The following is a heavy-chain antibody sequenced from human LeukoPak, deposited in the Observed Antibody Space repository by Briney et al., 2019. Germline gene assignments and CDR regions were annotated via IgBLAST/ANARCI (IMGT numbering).Heavy chain of an antibody. CDR1: GFSLSTSGVG. CDR3: AHRIYYDANFDY. J-gene: IGHJ4*02. Sequence: SGPTLVKPTQTLTLTCTFSGFSLSTSGVGVGWIRQPPGKALEWLALIYWDDEKRYSPSLKSRLTITKDTSKNQVVLTMTNMDPVDTATYYRAHRIYYDANFDYWGQGTLVTVSS. CDR2: IYWDDEK. V-gene: IGHV2-5*02. D-gene: IGHD3-22*01.